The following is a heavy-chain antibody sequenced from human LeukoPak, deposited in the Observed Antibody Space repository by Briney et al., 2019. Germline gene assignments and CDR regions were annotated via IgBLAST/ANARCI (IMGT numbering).Heavy chain of an antibody. J-gene: IGHJ4*02. Sequence: SETLSLTCAVYGRSFSGYYWSWIRQPPGKGLEWIGEINHSGSTNYNPSLKSRVTISVDTSKNQFSLKLSSVTAADTAVYYCARASYYGSGSYLGYWGQGTLVTVSS. CDR2: INHSGST. CDR1: GRSFSGYY. V-gene: IGHV4-34*01. CDR3: ARASYYGSGSYLGY. D-gene: IGHD3-10*01.